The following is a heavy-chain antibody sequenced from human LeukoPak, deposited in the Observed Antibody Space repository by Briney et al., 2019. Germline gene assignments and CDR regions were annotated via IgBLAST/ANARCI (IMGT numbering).Heavy chain of an antibody. V-gene: IGHV1-8*02. D-gene: IGHD1-1*01. Sequence: ASVKVSCKASGGTFSSYAISWVRQATGQGLEWMGWMNPNSGNTGYAQKFQGRVTMTRNTSISTAYMELSSLRSEDTAVYYCARRNNWKGGGAFDIWGQGTMVTVSS. CDR2: MNPNSGNT. J-gene: IGHJ3*02. CDR1: GGTFSSYA. CDR3: ARRNNWKGGGAFDI.